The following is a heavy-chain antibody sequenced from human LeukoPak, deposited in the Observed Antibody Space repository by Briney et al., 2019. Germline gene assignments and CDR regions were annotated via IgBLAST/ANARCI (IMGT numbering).Heavy chain of an antibody. V-gene: IGHV3-23*01. Sequence: GGSLRLSCAASGFTFSSYAMSWVRQAPGKGLEWVSAISGSGGNTYYADSMKGRFTISRDNSKNTLYLQMNSLRAEGTAVYYCAKGLYYYDSSAPDAFDIWGQGTMVTVSS. CDR2: ISGSGGNT. J-gene: IGHJ3*02. CDR1: GFTFSSYA. CDR3: AKGLYYYDSSAPDAFDI. D-gene: IGHD3-22*01.